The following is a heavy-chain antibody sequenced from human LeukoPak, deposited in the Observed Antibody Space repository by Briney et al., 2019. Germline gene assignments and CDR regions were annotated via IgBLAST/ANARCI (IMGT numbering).Heavy chain of an antibody. D-gene: IGHD2-15*01. V-gene: IGHV5-10-1*01. J-gene: IGHJ4*02. Sequence: GESLKISCKGSGYSFTSYWISWVRQMPGKGLEWMGRIDPSDSYTNYSPSFQGHVTTSADKSISTAYLQWSSLKASDTAMYYCARQGFVVVVAAPDYWGQGTLVTVSS. CDR2: IDPSDSYT. CDR1: GYSFTSYW. CDR3: ARQGFVVVVAAPDY.